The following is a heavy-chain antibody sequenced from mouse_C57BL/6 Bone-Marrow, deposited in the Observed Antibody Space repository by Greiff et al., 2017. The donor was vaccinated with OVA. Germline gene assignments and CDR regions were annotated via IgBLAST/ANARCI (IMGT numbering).Heavy chain of an antibody. Sequence: VKLVESGPGLVQPSQSLSITCTVSGFSLTSYGVHWVRQSPGKGLEWLGVIWSGGSTDYNAAFISRLCISTDNSKSQVFFEMKRLQADDTAIYYCARNSGDGYYGYWGQGTTLTVSS. CDR2: IWSGGST. D-gene: IGHD2-3*01. J-gene: IGHJ2*01. CDR1: GFSLTSYG. CDR3: ARNSGDGYYGY. V-gene: IGHV2-2*01.